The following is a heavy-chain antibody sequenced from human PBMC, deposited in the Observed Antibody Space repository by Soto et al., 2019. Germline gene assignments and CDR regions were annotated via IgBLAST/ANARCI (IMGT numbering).Heavy chain of an antibody. CDR2: INPGNGDT. CDR3: ARTDCSSTSCYNYYYYSMDV. Sequence: ASMKVSCKTSGYSFTKYGLHWVRQAPGQRLEWMGWINPGNGDTKYSQKFQGRVTITRDTSATTAYMELSSLRSEDSAVFYCARTDCSSTSCYNYYYYSMDVWGQGTTVTVSS. D-gene: IGHD2-2*01. CDR1: GYSFTKYG. J-gene: IGHJ6*02. V-gene: IGHV1-3*01.